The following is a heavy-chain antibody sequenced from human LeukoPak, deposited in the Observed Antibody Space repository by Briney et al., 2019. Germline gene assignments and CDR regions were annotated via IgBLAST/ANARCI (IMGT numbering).Heavy chain of an antibody. CDR3: ARGLSTVTTFFDY. CDR1: GFTFSSRDW. CDR2: IKQDGSEK. J-gene: IGHJ4*02. V-gene: IGHV3-7*01. Sequence: GGSLRLSCVASGFTFSSRDWMTWVRQAPGKGLEWVANIKQDGSEKNYVDSVKGRFTISRDNAKNSLYLQMNSLRAEDTAVYYCARGLSTVTTFFDYWGQGTLVTVSS. D-gene: IGHD4-17*01.